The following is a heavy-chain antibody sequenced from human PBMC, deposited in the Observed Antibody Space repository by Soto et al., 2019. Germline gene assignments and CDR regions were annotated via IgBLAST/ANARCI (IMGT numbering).Heavy chain of an antibody. J-gene: IGHJ6*02. Sequence: QLLESGGGLVQPGGYLRLSCAASGFTFSSYAMNWVRQAPGKGLEWVSGISNSDGSTYYADSVQGRSTISRDNSKNTVYLQMNSLRADDTAVYYCAKYVGGSSYGLDVWGQGTTVTVSS. V-gene: IGHV3-23*01. CDR3: AKYVGGSSYGLDV. CDR2: ISNSDGST. CDR1: GFTFSSYA. D-gene: IGHD1-26*01.